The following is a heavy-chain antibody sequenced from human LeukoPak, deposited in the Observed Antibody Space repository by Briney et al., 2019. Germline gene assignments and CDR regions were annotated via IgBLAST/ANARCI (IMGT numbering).Heavy chain of an antibody. J-gene: IGHJ4*02. D-gene: IGHD6-19*01. V-gene: IGHV3-30*18. CDR3: AKELSGWYFDY. CDR1: GFTFSSYG. Sequence: GRSLRLSCAASGFTFSSYGMHWVRQAPGKGLEWVAVISYDGSNKYYADSVKGRFTISRDNSKNTLYLQMNSLRAEDTAAYYCAKELSGWYFDYWGQGTLVTVSS. CDR2: ISYDGSNK.